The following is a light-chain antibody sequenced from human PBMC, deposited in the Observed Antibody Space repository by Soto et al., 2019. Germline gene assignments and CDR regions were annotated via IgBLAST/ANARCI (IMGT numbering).Light chain of an antibody. V-gene: IGLV2-11*01. CDR2: DVS. J-gene: IGLJ2*01. Sequence: QSVLTKPRSVSGSPGQSVTISCTGTSSDVGGYNYVSWYQQHPGKAPKLMIYDVSKRPSGVPDRFSGSKSGNTASLTISGLQAEDEADYYCCSYAGSLRVFGGGTKVTVL. CDR1: SSDVGGYNY. CDR3: CSYAGSLRV.